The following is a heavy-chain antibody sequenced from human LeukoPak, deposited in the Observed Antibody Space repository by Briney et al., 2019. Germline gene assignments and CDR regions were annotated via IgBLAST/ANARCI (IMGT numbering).Heavy chain of an antibody. CDR1: GFTFSSYA. CDR3: ARGAQQSSSWPWGNWFEP. Sequence: GWSLRLSCAAAGFTFSSYAMQWVRQAPGKRLEWVAVISYDGSNKYYADSVKDRFTTSRENSKNTLYLQMHSLWAEDTAVYYCARGAQQSSSWPWGNWFEPWGQGTLVTVSS. V-gene: IGHV3-30-3*01. J-gene: IGHJ5*02. D-gene: IGHD6-13*01. CDR2: ISYDGSNK.